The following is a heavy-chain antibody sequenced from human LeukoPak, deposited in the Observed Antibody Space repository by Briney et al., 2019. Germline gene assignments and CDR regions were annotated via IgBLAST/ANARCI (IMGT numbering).Heavy chain of an antibody. V-gene: IGHV4-59*01. D-gene: IGHD3-3*01. CDR1: GGSISSYY. Sequence: PSETLSLTCTVSGGSISSYYWSWIRQPPGKGLEWIGYIYYSGSTNYNPSLKSRVTISVDTSKNQFSLKLSSVTAADTAVYYCARAWIFRVGPSAFDIWGQGTMVTVSS. J-gene: IGHJ3*02. CDR2: IYYSGST. CDR3: ARAWIFRVGPSAFDI.